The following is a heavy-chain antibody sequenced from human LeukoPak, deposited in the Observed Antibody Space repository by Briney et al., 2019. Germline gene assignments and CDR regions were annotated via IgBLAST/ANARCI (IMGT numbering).Heavy chain of an antibody. V-gene: IGHV1-18*01. CDR3: ARSRVAVAGNVMDWFDP. Sequence: ASVKVSCKASGYTFTSYGISWVRQAPGQGLEWMGWISAYNDNTNYAQKLQGRVTMTTDTSTSTAYMELRSLRSDDTAVYYCARSRVAVAGNVMDWFDPWGQGTLVTVSS. CDR1: GYTFTSYG. J-gene: IGHJ5*02. D-gene: IGHD6-19*01. CDR2: ISAYNDNT.